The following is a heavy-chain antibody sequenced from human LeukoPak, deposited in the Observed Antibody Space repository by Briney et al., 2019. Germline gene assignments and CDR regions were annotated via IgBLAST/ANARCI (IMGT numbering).Heavy chain of an antibody. D-gene: IGHD3-3*01. Sequence: GGSLRLSCAASGFTFSSHWMHWVRQAPGKGLVWVSQINPDGSSTTYADSVKGRLTISRDNAKNTLYLQMNSLRDEDTAVYYCARDLYDFWSGRKYCFDYWGQGTLVAVSS. J-gene: IGHJ4*02. CDR2: INPDGSST. CDR3: ARDLYDFWSGRKYCFDY. CDR1: GFTFSSHW. V-gene: IGHV3-74*01.